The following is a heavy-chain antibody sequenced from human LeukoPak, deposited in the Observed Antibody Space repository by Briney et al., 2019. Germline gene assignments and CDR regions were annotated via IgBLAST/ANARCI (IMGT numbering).Heavy chain of an antibody. D-gene: IGHD3-10*01. CDR1: GFTFDDYA. CDR2: ISGNSDSI. J-gene: IGHJ6*02. V-gene: IGHV3-9*01. Sequence: PGRSLRLSCAASGFTFDDYAMHWVRQAPGKGLEWVSGISGNSDSIGYADSVMGRFTISRDNAKTSLYLQMNSLRAEDTALYYCAKSRRGLYYYYYYGMDVWGQGTTVTVSS. CDR3: AKSRRGLYYYYYYGMDV.